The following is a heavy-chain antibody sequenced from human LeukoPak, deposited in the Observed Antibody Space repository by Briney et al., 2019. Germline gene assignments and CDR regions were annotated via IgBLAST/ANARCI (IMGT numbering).Heavy chain of an antibody. V-gene: IGHV1-2*06. J-gene: IGHJ5*02. Sequence: ASVKVSCKASGYTFTGYYMHWVRQAPGQGLEWMGRINPNSGGTNYAQKFQGRVTMTRDTSISTAYMELSRLRSDDTAVYYCARAPGATLDWFDPWGQGTLVTVSS. CDR3: ARAPGATLDWFDP. CDR2: INPNSGGT. CDR1: GYTFTGYY. D-gene: IGHD1-26*01.